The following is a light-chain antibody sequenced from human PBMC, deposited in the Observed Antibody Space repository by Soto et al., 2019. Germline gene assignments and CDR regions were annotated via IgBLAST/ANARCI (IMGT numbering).Light chain of an antibody. CDR3: CSFSTSNTHNYV. J-gene: IGLJ1*01. Sequence: QSALTQPASVSGSPGQSITVSCTGTSSDIGGYNYVSWYQHHPGKAPQLIIYEVNLRSSGVSDRFSASKSGDRASLTISGLQAGDEADYYCCSFSTSNTHNYVFGTGTKVTVL. V-gene: IGLV2-14*01. CDR1: SSDIGGYNY. CDR2: EVN.